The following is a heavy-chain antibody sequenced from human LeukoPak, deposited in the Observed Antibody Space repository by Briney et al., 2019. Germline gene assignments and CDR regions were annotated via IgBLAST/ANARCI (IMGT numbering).Heavy chain of an antibody. CDR2: IYYIGST. J-gene: IGHJ4*02. D-gene: IGHD3-22*01. V-gene: IGHV4-31*03. CDR1: GGSISSGGYY. Sequence: RSQTLSLNCTVSGGSISSGGYYWSWIRQHPGKGLEWIGYIYYIGSTYCNPSLKSRVTISVDTSKNQFSLKLSSVTAADTAVYYCATLNRFVVIFDYWGQGALVTVSS. CDR3: ATLNRFVVIFDY.